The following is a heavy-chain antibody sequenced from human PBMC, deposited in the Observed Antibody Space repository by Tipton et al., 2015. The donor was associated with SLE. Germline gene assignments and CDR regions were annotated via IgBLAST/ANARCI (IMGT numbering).Heavy chain of an antibody. CDR2: IYYSGST. V-gene: IGHV4-39*07. CDR3: AHANWGTNFDY. D-gene: IGHD7-27*01. CDR1: GGSISSSSYY. J-gene: IGHJ4*02. Sequence: TLSLTCTVSGGSISSSSYYWAWIRQPPGKGLEWIGSIYYSGSTYYNPSLESRVTISVDTSKNQFSLKLSSMTAADTAVFYCAHANWGTNFDYWGQGTLVTVSS.